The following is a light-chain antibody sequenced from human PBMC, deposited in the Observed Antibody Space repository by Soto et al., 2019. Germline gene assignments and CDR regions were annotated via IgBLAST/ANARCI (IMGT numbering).Light chain of an antibody. V-gene: IGKV3-15*01. J-gene: IGKJ2*01. Sequence: EIVMTQSPAPLSVSPGERATLSCRASQRVSSNLAWYQQKPGQAPRLLIYGASTRATGIPARFSGSGSGTEFTLTISSLQSEDFAVYYCQQYNNWPPSYTFGQGTKLEIK. CDR2: GAS. CDR1: QRVSSN. CDR3: QQYNNWPPSYT.